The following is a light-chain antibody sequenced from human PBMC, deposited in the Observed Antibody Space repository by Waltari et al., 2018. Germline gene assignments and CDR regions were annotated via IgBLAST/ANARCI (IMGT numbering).Light chain of an antibody. J-gene: IGKJ1*01. CDR3: MQALQSPWS. CDR2: LGS. Sequence: DVVVTQSPLSLPVTPGEPASISCRSSQNLLHTNGYNYFDWYLQKPGQPPQLLIFLGSNRAAGGPDRFSGRGSGTEFTLKISRVEAEDVGVYYCMQALQSPWSFGQGTKVDI. V-gene: IGKV2-28*01. CDR1: QNLLHTNGYNY.